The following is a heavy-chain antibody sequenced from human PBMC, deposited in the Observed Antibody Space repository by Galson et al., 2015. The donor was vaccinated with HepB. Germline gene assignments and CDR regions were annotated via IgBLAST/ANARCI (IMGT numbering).Heavy chain of an antibody. CDR3: ARPSRGVTTFE. Sequence: SLRLSCAASGFIFRTYWMSWVRQAPGKGLEWVATIKEDGSEKYSADSVKGRFTISRDNAKNSLYLQMDSLRAEDTAVYYCARPSRGVTTFEWGQGTLVTVSS. CDR1: GFIFRTYW. J-gene: IGHJ4*02. CDR2: IKEDGSEK. D-gene: IGHD4-17*01. V-gene: IGHV3-7*03.